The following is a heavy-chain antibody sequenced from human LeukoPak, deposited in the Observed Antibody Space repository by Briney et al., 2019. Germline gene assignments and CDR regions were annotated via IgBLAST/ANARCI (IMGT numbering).Heavy chain of an antibody. D-gene: IGHD3-22*01. CDR3: ARRHYYNGRAYYFLDY. V-gene: IGHV4-61*01. J-gene: IGHJ4*02. CDR2: ISYSGST. Sequence: SETLSLTCTVSGGSVSSDNYYWAWIRQPPGKGLQWIGYISYSGSTNYNPSLKSRVTISLHTSKNQFSLRLSSLTAADTAVYYCARRHYYNGRAYYFLDYWGQGTLVTVSS. CDR1: GGSVSSDNYY.